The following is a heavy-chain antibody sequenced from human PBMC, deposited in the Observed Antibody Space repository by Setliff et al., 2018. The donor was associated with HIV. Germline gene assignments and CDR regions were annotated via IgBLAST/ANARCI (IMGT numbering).Heavy chain of an antibody. CDR1: GFTFIRYS. V-gene: IGHV3-21*01. CDR3: ARDNLYYNLYDGSPVYGMDV. D-gene: IGHD3-3*01. CDR2: ISIGSGGAI. Sequence: GGSLRLSCGASGFTFIRYSMNWVRQAPGRGLEWVSSISIGSGGAIDYADSVQGRFTISRDNSKNSLYLQMNGLRVEDTGVYYCARDNLYYNLYDGSPVYGMDVWGQGTTVTVSS. J-gene: IGHJ6*02.